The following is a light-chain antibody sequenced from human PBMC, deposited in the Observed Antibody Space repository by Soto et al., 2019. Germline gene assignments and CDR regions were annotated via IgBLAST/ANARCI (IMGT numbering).Light chain of an antibody. CDR2: DAS. Sequence: EFVLTQSPGTLSLSPGERATLSCRASQTVRNNYLAWYQQKPGQAPRLLIYDASSRATGFPDRFSGSGSGTDFTLTISRLETEDFAVYYCQLYDSSSWTFGQGTKGDIK. V-gene: IGKV3-20*01. J-gene: IGKJ1*01. CDR3: QLYDSSSWT. CDR1: QTVRNNY.